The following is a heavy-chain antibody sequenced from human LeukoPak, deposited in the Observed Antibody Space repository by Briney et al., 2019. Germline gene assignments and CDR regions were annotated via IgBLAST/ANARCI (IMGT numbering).Heavy chain of an antibody. CDR2: IYYSGST. CDR3: ARLQMTTVTFDY. V-gene: IGHV4-31*03. J-gene: IGHJ4*02. Sequence: SETLSLTCTVSGGSISSGGYYWSWIRQHPGKGLEWIGYIYYSGSTYYNPSLKSRVIISVDTSKNQFPLKLSSVTAADMAVYYCARLQMTTVTFDYWGQGTLVTVSS. CDR1: GGSISSGGYY. D-gene: IGHD4-17*01.